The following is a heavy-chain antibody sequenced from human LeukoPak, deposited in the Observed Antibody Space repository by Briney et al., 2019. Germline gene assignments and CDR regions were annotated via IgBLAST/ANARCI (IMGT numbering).Heavy chain of an antibody. J-gene: IGHJ4*02. D-gene: IGHD2/OR15-2a*01. CDR1: GYTFTRYY. CDR3: ARESPLLYDY. V-gene: IGHV1-2*04. CDR2: INTNSGGT. Sequence: GGSVKVSCKGSGYTFTRYYIHWVRQAPGQGGEGMGWINTNSGGTTYAQKFQGCVTMTRATSISTAYMELSSLRSDDPAVYSCARESPLLYDYWGQGTLVTVSS.